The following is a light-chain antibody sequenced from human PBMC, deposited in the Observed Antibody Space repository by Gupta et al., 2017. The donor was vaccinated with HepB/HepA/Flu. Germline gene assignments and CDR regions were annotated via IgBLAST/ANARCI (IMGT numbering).Light chain of an antibody. J-gene: IGKJ1*01. CDR2: TTS. CDR3: QQDGSSRRT. V-gene: IGKV3-20*01. CDR1: ESVSSGY. Sequence: EIVLTQSPGTLSLSPGERVTLSCRASESVSSGYVAWYQQKPGQAPTLLMHTTSTRATGVPDRFSGSGAGRNFILTISGLEPEDFAVYYCQQDGSSRRTFGQGTKLEVK.